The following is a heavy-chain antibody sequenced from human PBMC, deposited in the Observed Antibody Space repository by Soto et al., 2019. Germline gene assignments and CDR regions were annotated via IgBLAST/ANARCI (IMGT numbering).Heavy chain of an antibody. J-gene: IGHJ4*02. D-gene: IGHD3-22*01. CDR2: IWYDGSNK. CDR1: GFTFSSYG. CDR3: AREGYYYDSSGYQQTSFDY. Sequence: GGSLRLSCAASGFTFSSYGMHWVRQAPGKGLEWVAVIWYDGSNKYYADSVKGRFTISRDNSKNTLYLQMNSLRAEDTAVYYCAREGYYYDSSGYQQTSFDYWGQGTLVTVSS. V-gene: IGHV3-33*01.